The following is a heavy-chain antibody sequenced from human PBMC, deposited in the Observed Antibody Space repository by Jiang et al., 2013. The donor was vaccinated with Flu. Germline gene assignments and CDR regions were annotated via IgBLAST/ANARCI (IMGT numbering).Heavy chain of an antibody. Sequence: GTFSSYAISWVRQAPGQGLEWMGGIIPIFGTANYAQKFQGRVTITADESTSTAYMELSSLRSEDTAVYYCARDHFWSGHRSYGMDVWGQGTTVTVSS. D-gene: IGHD3-3*02. CDR3: ARDHFWSGHRSYGMDV. CDR2: IIPIFGTA. V-gene: IGHV1-69*01. J-gene: IGHJ6*02. CDR1: GTFSSYA.